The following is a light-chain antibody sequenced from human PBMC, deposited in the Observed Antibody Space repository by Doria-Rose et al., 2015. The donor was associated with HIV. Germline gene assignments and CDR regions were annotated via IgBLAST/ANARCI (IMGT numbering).Light chain of an antibody. CDR1: QSFSSTY. V-gene: IGKV3-20*01. CDR3: HQYGTSWT. J-gene: IGKJ1*01. CDR2: DGS. Sequence: VLTQPPGTLSLSPGERATLSCRASQSFSSTYLAWYQQRPGQAPGLLIYDGSTRATGIPDRFSASGSGTDFTLTINRLEPEDFALYYCHQYGTSWTFGQGTKVEI.